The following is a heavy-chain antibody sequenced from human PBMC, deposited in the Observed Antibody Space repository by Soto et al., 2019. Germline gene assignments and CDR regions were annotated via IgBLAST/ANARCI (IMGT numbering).Heavy chain of an antibody. Sequence: QVQLVESGGGVVQPGRSLRLSCAASGFTFSSYGMHWVRQAPGKGLEWVAVISYDGSNKYYADSVKGRFTISRDNSKNTLYLQMNSLRAEDTAVYYCAKEDPWAWFDPWGQGTPVTVSS. CDR1: GFTFSSYG. CDR3: AKEDPWAWFDP. V-gene: IGHV3-30*18. CDR2: ISYDGSNK. J-gene: IGHJ5*02. D-gene: IGHD7-27*01.